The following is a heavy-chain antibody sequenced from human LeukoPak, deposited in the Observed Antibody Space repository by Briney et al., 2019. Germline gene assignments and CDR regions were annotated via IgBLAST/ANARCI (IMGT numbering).Heavy chain of an antibody. CDR2: IYYSGST. CDR1: GGSISSYY. J-gene: IGHJ6*02. V-gene: IGHV4-59*01. CDR3: ARGRYGSGSYLGYYGMDV. D-gene: IGHD3-10*01. Sequence: SETLSLTCTVSGGSISSYYWSWIRQPPGKGLEWIGDIYYSGSTNYNPSLKSRVTISVDTSKNQFSLKLSSVTAADTAVYYCARGRYGSGSYLGYYGMDVWGQGTTVTVSS.